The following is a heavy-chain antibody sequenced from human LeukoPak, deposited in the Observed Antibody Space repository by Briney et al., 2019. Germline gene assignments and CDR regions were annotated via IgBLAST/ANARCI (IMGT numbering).Heavy chain of an antibody. D-gene: IGHD6-19*01. CDR2: IWYDGSNK. Sequence: GGSLRLSCAASGFTFSSYGMHWVRQAPGKGLEWVAVIWYDGSNKYYADSVKGRFTISRDNSKNTLYLQMNSLRAEDTAVYYCANDWAIGSSGWYGFDYWGQGTLVTVSS. V-gene: IGHV3-33*06. CDR3: ANDWAIGSSGWYGFDY. CDR1: GFTFSSYG. J-gene: IGHJ4*02.